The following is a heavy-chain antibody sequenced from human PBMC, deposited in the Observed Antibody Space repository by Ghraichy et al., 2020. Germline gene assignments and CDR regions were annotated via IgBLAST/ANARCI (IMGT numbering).Heavy chain of an antibody. CDR2: ISSSSSTI. V-gene: IGHV3-48*02. CDR1: GFTFSSYS. J-gene: IGHJ6*02. Sequence: GGSLRLSCAASGFTFSSYSMNWVRQAPGKGLEWVSYISSSSSTIYYADSVKGRFTISRDNAKNSLYLQMNSLRDEDTAVYYCARVATSSTIFGVVIHSYFYYYCMDVWPQGTSVT. D-gene: IGHD3-3*01. CDR3: ARVATSSTIFGVVIHSYFYYYCMDV.